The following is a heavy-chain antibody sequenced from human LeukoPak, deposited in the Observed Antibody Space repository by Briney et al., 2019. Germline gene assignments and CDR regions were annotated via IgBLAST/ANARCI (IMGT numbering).Heavy chain of an antibody. D-gene: IGHD3-10*01. CDR3: ALYKDSGSYYPIDY. CDR2: IIPIFGTA. V-gene: IGHV1-69*13. CDR1: GGTFSSYA. Sequence: ASVKVSCKASGGTFSSYAISWVRQAPGQGLEWMGGIIPIFGTANYAQKFQGRVTITADESTSTAYMELSSLRSEDTAVYYCALYKDSGSYYPIDYWGQGTLVTVSS. J-gene: IGHJ4*02.